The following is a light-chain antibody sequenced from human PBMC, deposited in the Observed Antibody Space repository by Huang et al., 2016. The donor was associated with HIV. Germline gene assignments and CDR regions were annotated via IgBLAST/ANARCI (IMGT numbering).Light chain of an antibody. CDR1: QSLLHSNGYNY. V-gene: IGKV2-28*01. CDR3: MRALETPIT. CDR2: FGS. J-gene: IGKJ5*01. Sequence: DIVMTQSPLSLPVTPGEPASISCKSSQSLLHSNGYNYFDWYLQKPGQSPQLLISFGSSRYSGVPDRFSGSGSGTDFTLKIIRVEAEDVGVYYCMRALETPITFGRGRRLEIK.